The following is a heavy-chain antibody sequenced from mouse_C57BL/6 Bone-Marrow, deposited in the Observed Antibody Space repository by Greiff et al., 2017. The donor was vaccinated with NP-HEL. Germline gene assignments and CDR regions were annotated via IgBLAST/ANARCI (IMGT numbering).Heavy chain of an antibody. CDR2: INPSTGGT. V-gene: IGHV1-42*01. D-gene: IGHD1-1*01. CDR1: GYSFTGYY. J-gene: IGHJ4*01. CDR3: ARRYLYYYGSSYVRYAMDY. Sequence: EVQLQQSGPELVKPGASVKISCKASGYSFTGYYMNWVKQSPEKSLEWIGEINPSTGGTTYNQKFKAKATLTVDKSSSTAYMQLKSLTSEDSAVYYCARRYLYYYGSSYVRYAMDYWGQGTSVTVSS.